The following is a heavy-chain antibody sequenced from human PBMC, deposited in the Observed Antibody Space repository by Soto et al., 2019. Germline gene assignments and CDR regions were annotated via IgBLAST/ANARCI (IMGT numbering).Heavy chain of an antibody. V-gene: IGHV5-51*01. D-gene: IGHD3-9*01. CDR3: ARNAWTMHPKNPFDI. CDR2: IYPADSDT. J-gene: IGHJ4*02. CDR1: GYDFSSYW. Sequence: GESLKISCKGSGYDFSSYWIGWLRQVPGKALEWMAIIYPADSDTKYSPSSQGQVTISADKSTSTDYLQWSSLKASDTTLYYCARNAWTMHPKNPFDIWAPESLVTVSS.